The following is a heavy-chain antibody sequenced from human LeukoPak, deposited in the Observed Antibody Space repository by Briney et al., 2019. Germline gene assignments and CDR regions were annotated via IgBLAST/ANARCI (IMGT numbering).Heavy chain of an antibody. CDR3: ARRVYSGSYNWYFDL. D-gene: IGHD1-26*01. Sequence: KPSETLSLTCTVSGGSISTSTYYWGWIRQPPGKGLEWIGSISYSGSTYNNPSLKSRVTISVDTSKNQFPLKLSSVTAPDTAVYYCARRVYSGSYNWYFDLWGRGTLVTVSS. CDR2: ISYSGST. CDR1: GGSISTSTYY. V-gene: IGHV4-39*01. J-gene: IGHJ2*01.